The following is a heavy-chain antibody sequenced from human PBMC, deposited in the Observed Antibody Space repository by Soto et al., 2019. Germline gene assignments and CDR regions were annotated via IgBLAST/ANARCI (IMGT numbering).Heavy chain of an antibody. Sequence: QVQLVESGGGVVQPGRSLRLSCAASGFTFSSYGMHWVRQAPGKGLEWVAVIWYDGSNKYYADSVKGRFTISRDNSKNTLYMQMNSLRAEDTAVYYCARGQGRESNRSYCYYGMDVWGQGTTVTVSS. CDR2: IWYDGSNK. D-gene: IGHD3-16*02. CDR1: GFTFSSYG. J-gene: IGHJ6*02. V-gene: IGHV3-33*01. CDR3: ARGQGRESNRSYCYYGMDV.